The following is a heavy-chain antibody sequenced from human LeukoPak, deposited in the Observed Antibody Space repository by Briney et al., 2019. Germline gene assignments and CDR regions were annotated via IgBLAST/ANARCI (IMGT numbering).Heavy chain of an antibody. D-gene: IGHD6-13*01. Sequence: GGSLRLSCAASGFTFSSYGMHWVRQAPGKGLEWVAVISYDGSNKYYADSVKGRFTISRDNSKNTLYLQVNSLRAEDTAVYYCAKESIAAAGTGYFDYWGQGTLVTVSS. CDR1: GFTFSSYG. CDR2: ISYDGSNK. J-gene: IGHJ4*02. CDR3: AKESIAAAGTGYFDY. V-gene: IGHV3-30*18.